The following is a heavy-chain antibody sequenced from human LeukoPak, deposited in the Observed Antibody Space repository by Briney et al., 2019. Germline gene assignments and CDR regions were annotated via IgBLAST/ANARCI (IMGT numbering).Heavy chain of an antibody. V-gene: IGHV1-18*01. CDR3: ARDVLSEDSYDKVYWYFDL. CDR2: INTDTGNT. J-gene: IGHJ2*01. D-gene: IGHD5-18*01. CDR1: GYTFTTYG. Sequence: ASVKVSCKASGYTFTTYGINWVRQAPGQGLEWMGWINTDTGNTYYTQKIQGRVTMTTDTSTRTAYMELRSLTSDDTAVYYCARDVLSEDSYDKVYWYFDLWGRGTLVTVSS.